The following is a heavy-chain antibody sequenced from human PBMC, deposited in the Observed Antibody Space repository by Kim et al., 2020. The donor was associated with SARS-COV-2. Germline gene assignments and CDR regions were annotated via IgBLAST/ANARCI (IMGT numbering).Heavy chain of an antibody. CDR1: GFTLSNHK. CDR3: AREGSVAGVELDY. Sequence: GGSLRLSCAASGFTLSNHKMNWVRQAPGKGLEWVSYISSSGSTIYYADSVKGRFTISRENAKNSLYLQMNSLRDEDTAVYFCAREGSVAGVELDYWGQGTLVTVSS. D-gene: IGHD6-19*01. J-gene: IGHJ4*02. V-gene: IGHV3-48*02. CDR2: ISSSGSTI.